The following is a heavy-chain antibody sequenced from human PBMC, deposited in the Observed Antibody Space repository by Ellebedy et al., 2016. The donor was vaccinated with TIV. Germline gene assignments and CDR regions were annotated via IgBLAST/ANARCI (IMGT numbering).Heavy chain of an antibody. CDR3: ARGSLVSCRRTLCYSLDY. J-gene: IGHJ4*02. CDR1: GFTFSNYA. CDR2: TSGSDDST. V-gene: IGHV3-23*01. D-gene: IGHD5/OR15-5a*01. Sequence: PGGSLRLSCAASGFTFSNYAMSRVRQAPGKGLEWFSATSGSDDSTYHADSVRGRFTISRDNSKSTLFLQMNSLRAEDTAVYYCARGSLVSCRRTLCYSLDYWGQGTLVTVSA.